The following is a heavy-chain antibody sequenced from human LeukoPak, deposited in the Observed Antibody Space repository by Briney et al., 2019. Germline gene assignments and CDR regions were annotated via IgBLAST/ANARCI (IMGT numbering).Heavy chain of an antibody. CDR1: GDSISGDY. D-gene: IGHD3-10*01. CDR2: IYSSGGT. J-gene: IGHJ5*02. Sequence: SETLSLTCTVSGDSISGDYWSWIRQPAGKGLEWIGRIYSSGGTNHSPSLKSRVTMSVDTSKNQFSLKVSSVTAADTAVYYCARVWFGERGWFDPWGQGTLVTVSS. CDR3: ARVWFGERGWFDP. V-gene: IGHV4-4*07.